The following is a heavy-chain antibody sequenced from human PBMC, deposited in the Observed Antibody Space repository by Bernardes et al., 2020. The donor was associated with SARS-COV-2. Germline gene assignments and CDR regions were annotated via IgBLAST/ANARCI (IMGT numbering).Heavy chain of an antibody. Sequence: GESLKISCQISGYTLTNHWIAWVRQKPGKGLEWMGSINPDDSDTKYSPSSRGQITMSVDKSINTAYLQWRSLEASDTAMYYCVRPAAYYDSSGYWREKDHIDHWGQGTLVTVSS. J-gene: IGHJ4*02. V-gene: IGHV5-51*01. D-gene: IGHD3-22*01. CDR1: GYTLTNHW. CDR3: VRPAAYYDSSGYWREKDHIDH. CDR2: INPDDSDT.